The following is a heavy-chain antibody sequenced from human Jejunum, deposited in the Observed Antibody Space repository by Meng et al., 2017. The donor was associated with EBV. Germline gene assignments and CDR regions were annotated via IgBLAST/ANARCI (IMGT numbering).Heavy chain of an antibody. CDR3: ARGDGYNLY. Sequence: QLNLLQSGAGVKNPVASVKVSCKASGYNFTTHDINWVRQATGQGLEYMGWMSPDNGNTSYAQNFQGRLTMTRDTSISTAYMELSSLTSDDTAVYYCARGDGYNLYWGQGTLVTVSS. V-gene: IGHV1-8*02. D-gene: IGHD5-24*01. J-gene: IGHJ4*02. CDR2: MSPDNGNT. CDR1: GYNFTTHD.